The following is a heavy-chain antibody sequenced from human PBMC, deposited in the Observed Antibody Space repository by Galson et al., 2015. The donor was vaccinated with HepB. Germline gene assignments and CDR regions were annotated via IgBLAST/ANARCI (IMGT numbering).Heavy chain of an antibody. CDR3: ARLDTMVRGVIRKDY. D-gene: IGHD3-10*01. J-gene: IGHJ4*02. CDR2: IYYSGST. Sequence: ETLSLTCTVSGGSISSSSYYWGWIRQPPGKGLEWIGSIYYSGSTYYNPSLKSRVTISVDTSKNQFSLKLSSVTAADTAVYYCARLDTMVRGVIRKDYWGQGTLVTVSS. CDR1: GGSISSSSYY. V-gene: IGHV4-39*01.